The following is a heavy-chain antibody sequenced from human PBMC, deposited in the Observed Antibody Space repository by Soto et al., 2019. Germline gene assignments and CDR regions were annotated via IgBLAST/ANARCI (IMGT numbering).Heavy chain of an antibody. CDR3: ARLHGYCISSSCHGHYAMDV. V-gene: IGHV4-34*01. J-gene: IGHJ6*02. Sequence: PSETLSLTCAVHGGSFSDYYWSWIRQPPGKGLEWIGEINHSGRTNYNPSLKSRVTISVDTSKNQFSLKLSSMTAADTAVYYCARLHGYCISSSCHGHYAMDVWGQGTTVTVSS. CDR2: INHSGRT. CDR1: GGSFSDYY. D-gene: IGHD2-2*01.